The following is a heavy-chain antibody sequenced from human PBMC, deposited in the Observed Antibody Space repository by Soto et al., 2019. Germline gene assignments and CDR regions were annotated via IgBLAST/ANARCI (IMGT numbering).Heavy chain of an antibody. V-gene: IGHV4-39*01. CDR3: ARQRGASAHAFYGSGSYYFNWFDP. J-gene: IGHJ5*02. D-gene: IGHD3-10*01. CDR1: GGSISSSSYY. CDR2: IYYSGST. Sequence: QLQLQESGPGLVKPSETLSLTCTVSGGSISSSSYYWGWIRQPPGKGLEWIGSIYYSGSTYYNPSLKSRVTISVDTSKIQFSLMLSSVAAADTAVYYCARQRGASAHAFYGSGSYYFNWFDPWGQGTLVTVSS.